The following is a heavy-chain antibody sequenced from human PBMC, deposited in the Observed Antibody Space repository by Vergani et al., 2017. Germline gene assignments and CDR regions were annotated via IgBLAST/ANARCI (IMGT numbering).Heavy chain of an antibody. CDR3: AQWANSVPRLPVY. Sequence: VQLVESGGGLVQPGGSLRLSCTASGFTFSNYWMQCVRQAPGKGLMWVSRINSDGDSTSYADSVKGRFTISRDNAKNTLFLQMNGLTYEDTAIYYCAQWANSVPRLPVYWGQGDLVAVSS. CDR2: INSDGDST. CDR1: GFTFSNYW. V-gene: IGHV3-74*01. J-gene: IGHJ4*02. D-gene: IGHD6-19*01.